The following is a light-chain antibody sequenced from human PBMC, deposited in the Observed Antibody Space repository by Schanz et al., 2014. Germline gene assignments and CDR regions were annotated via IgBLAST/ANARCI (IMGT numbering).Light chain of an antibody. J-gene: IGKJ2*01. CDR1: QSVLYSSHNKNY. Sequence: DIVMTQSPDSLAVSLGERVTINCKSSQSVLYSSHNKNYLAWYQHKPGQPPNLLIYWASTRESGVPDRFSGSGSGTDFTLPISSLQAEDVAIYYCQQYYSIPYTFGQGTKLEIK. CDR3: QQYYSIPYT. V-gene: IGKV4-1*01. CDR2: WAS.